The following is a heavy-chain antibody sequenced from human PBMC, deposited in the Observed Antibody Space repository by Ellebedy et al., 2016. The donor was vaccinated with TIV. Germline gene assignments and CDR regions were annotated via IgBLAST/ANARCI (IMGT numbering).Heavy chain of an antibody. CDR1: GLTFSSYA. V-gene: IGHV3-23*01. CDR3: AKVSRDGFNWAFDY. D-gene: IGHD5-24*01. Sequence: GGSLRLSCGGSGLTFSSYAMTWVRQAPGKGLEWVSSSTGSGVGTYYADSVKGRFTISRDNGKNTLFLQMNSLRAEDTAVYYCAKVSRDGFNWAFDYWGQGTLVTVSS. CDR2: STGSGVGT. J-gene: IGHJ4*02.